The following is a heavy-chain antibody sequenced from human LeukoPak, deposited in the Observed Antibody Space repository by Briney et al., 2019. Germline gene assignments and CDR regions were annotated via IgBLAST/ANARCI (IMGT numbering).Heavy chain of an antibody. CDR2: IIPIFGTA. CDR3: ARGHSSSWYTTYYMDV. Sequence: GASVKVSCKASGGTFSSYAISWVRQAPGQGLEWMGGIIPIFGTANYAQKFQGRVTITADESTSTAYMELSSLRSEDTAVYYCARGHSSSWYTTYYMDVWGKGTTVTVSS. V-gene: IGHV1-69*13. D-gene: IGHD6-13*01. J-gene: IGHJ6*03. CDR1: GGTFSSYA.